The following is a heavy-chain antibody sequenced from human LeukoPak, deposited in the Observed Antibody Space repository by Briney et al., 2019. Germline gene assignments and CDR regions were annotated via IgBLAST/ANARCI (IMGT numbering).Heavy chain of an antibody. CDR2: IYHSGST. CDR1: GGSISSGGYS. D-gene: IGHD3-22*01. Sequence: SETLSLTCAVSGGSISSGGYSWSWIRQPPGKGLEWIGYIYHSGSTYCNPSLKSRVTISVDRSKNQFSLKLSSVTAADTAVYYCARGANYYDSSGYYPDAFDIWGQGTMVTVSS. CDR3: ARGANYYDSSGYYPDAFDI. J-gene: IGHJ3*02. V-gene: IGHV4-30-2*01.